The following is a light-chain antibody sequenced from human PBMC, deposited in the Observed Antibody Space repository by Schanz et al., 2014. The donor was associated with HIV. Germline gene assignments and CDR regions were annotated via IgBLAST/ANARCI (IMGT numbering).Light chain of an antibody. CDR3: QHYYSSPQT. Sequence: EVVMTQSPATLSVSPGERATLSCRPSQSVDSKLAWYQQKTGQAPRLLIYDGAHRAPGIPARFSGSGSGTDYTLTISGLQAEDVAVYYCQHYYSSPQTFGQGTKLEIK. CDR2: DGA. J-gene: IGKJ2*01. V-gene: IGKV3D-15*01. CDR1: QSVDSK.